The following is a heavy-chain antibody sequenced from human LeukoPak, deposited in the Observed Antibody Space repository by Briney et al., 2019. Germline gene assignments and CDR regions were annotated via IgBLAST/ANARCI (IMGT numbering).Heavy chain of an antibody. Sequence: ASVKVSCKASGGTFSSYAMHWVRQAPGQSLEWMGWINAGNGNTKYSQKFQGRVTITRDTSASTAYMELSSLRSEDTAVYYCARHCSSTSCNRLRVYYYYYMDVWGKGTTVTVSS. V-gene: IGHV1-3*01. CDR2: INAGNGNT. CDR3: ARHCSSTSCNRLRVYYYYYMDV. D-gene: IGHD2-2*01. CDR1: GGTFSSYA. J-gene: IGHJ6*03.